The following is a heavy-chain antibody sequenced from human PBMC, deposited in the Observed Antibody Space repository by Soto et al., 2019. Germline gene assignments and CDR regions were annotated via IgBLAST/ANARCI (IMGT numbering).Heavy chain of an antibody. J-gene: IGHJ6*03. D-gene: IGHD3-10*01. V-gene: IGHV3-7*01. CDR3: ARDSGYYYGSGSYSYYYYYMDV. CDR2: IKQDGSEK. Sequence: EVQLVESGGGLVQPGGSLRLSCAASGFTFSSYWMSWVRQAPGKGLEWVANIKQDGSEKYYVDSVKGRFTISRDNAKNSLYLQMNSRRAEDTAVYYCARDSGYYYGSGSYSYYYYYMDVRGKGTTVTVSS. CDR1: GFTFSSYW.